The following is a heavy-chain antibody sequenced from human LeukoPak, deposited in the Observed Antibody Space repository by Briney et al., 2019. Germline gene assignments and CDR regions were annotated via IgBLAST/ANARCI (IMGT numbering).Heavy chain of an antibody. CDR2: IIPIFGTA. J-gene: IGHJ3*02. CDR3: ARVDSSSWYPLYAFDI. CDR1: GGTFSSYA. V-gene: IGHV1-69*05. Sequence: ASVKVSCKASGGTFSSYAISWVRQAPGQGLEWMGGIIPIFGTANYAQKFQGRVTITTDESTSTAYMELSSLRSEDTAVYYCARVDSSSWYPLYAFDIWGQGTMVTVSS. D-gene: IGHD6-13*01.